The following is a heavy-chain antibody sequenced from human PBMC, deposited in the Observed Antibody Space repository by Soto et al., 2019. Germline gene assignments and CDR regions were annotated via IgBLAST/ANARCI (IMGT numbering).Heavy chain of an antibody. CDR2: IYPGDPDT. Sequence: SGESLKICCNGAGYSFTIYWIGWVGQMPGKGLDWMGIIYPGDPDTRYSPSFQGQVTISADKSISTAYLQWSSLKASDTAMYYCARGLNYYDSSGYYKTTAPFDYWGQGTLVTVSS. V-gene: IGHV5-51*01. J-gene: IGHJ4*02. CDR1: GYSFTIYW. CDR3: ARGLNYYDSSGYYKTTAPFDY. D-gene: IGHD3-22*01.